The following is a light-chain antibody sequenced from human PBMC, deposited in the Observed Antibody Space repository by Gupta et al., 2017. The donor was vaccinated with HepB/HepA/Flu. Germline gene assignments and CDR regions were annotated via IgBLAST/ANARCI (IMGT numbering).Light chain of an antibody. Sequence: EIVLTQSPATLSLSPGERATLSCRASQSVGSFLAWYQQIPGQAPRLLIYDASNRATGIPARFSGSGSGTDFTLTISSREPEDFAVYYCQQRSNWPLVTFGPGTKVDI. CDR3: QQRSNWPLVT. CDR2: DAS. V-gene: IGKV3-11*01. CDR1: QSVGSF. J-gene: IGKJ3*01.